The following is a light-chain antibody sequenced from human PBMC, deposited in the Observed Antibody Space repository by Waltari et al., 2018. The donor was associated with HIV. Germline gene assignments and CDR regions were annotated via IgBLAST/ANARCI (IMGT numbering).Light chain of an antibody. CDR1: RSDVRSYNL. Sequence: QSALTQPASVSGSPGQSITISCTGTRSDVRSYNLVSWYQQHPGKAPKLMIYEGSKRPSGVSNRFSGSKSGNTASLTISGLQAEDEADYYCCSYAGSVVFGGGTKLTVL. J-gene: IGLJ2*01. CDR3: CSYAGSVV. CDR2: EGS. V-gene: IGLV2-23*01.